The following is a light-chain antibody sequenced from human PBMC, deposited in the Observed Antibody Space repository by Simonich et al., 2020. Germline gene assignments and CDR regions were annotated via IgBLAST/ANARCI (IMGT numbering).Light chain of an antibody. J-gene: IGKJ2*01. CDR1: QSVLYSSNNKNY. CDR2: WAS. CDR3: QQYYSTPYT. Sequence: DIVMTQSPDSLAVSLGERATINCKSSQSVLYSSNNKNYLAWYQQKPRQPPKLLIYWASTRVSGVPDRISGSGSGTDFTLTIISLQAEDVAVYYCQQYYSTPYTFGQGTKLEIK. V-gene: IGKV4-1*01.